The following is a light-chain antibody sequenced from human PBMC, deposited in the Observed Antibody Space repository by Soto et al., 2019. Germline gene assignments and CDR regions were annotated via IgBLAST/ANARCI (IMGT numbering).Light chain of an antibody. Sequence: EIVMTQSPGTLSVSPGERATLSCRASQSVSSNLAWYQQKPGQAPRLLISGASTTATGIPARFSGSGSGTEFTLTISSLQSEDFAVYYCQQYNNWPRTFGQGTKVDIK. CDR2: GAS. CDR3: QQYNNWPRT. J-gene: IGKJ1*01. CDR1: QSVSSN. V-gene: IGKV3-15*01.